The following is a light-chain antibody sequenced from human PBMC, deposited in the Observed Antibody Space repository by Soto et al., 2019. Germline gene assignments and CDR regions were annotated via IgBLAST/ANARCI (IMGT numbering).Light chain of an antibody. CDR2: KAS. V-gene: IGKV1-5*03. J-gene: IGKJ1*01. CDR3: QQYNSYSTWT. CDR1: QSISSW. Sequence: DIKMTQSPSTLSASLGDRVTITCRASQSISSWVAWYQQKPGKAPKLLIYKASSLESGVPSRFSGSGSGTEFTLTISSLQPDDFATYYCQQYNSYSTWTFGQETKVDIK.